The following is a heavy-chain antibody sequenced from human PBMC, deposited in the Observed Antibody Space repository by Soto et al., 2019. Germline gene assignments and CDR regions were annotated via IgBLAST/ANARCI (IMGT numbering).Heavy chain of an antibody. J-gene: IGHJ5*02. CDR3: ARFLGPTSSENWFDP. Sequence: KLVQSGAEVKKPGASVKVSCQTSGYTFFSYAITWVRQAPGQGLEWMGWVSGYNGHTNYAQKFQERVTMTRDISTTTVFMEVRNLRSDDPAVYYCARFLGPTSSENWFDPWGQGTLVTVSS. CDR2: VSGYNGHT. D-gene: IGHD1-26*01. CDR1: GYTFFSYA. V-gene: IGHV1-18*01.